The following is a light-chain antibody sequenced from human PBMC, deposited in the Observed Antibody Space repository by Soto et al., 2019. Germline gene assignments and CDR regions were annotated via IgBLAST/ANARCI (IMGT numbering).Light chain of an antibody. J-gene: IGLJ2*01. V-gene: IGLV1-40*01. CDR2: GNS. Sequence: QSVLTQPPSLSGAPGQRVTISCTGSSSNIGAGYDVHWYQQLPGTAPKLLIYGNSNRPSGVPDRFSGSKSGTSASLAITGLQAEDEADYYCQSYESSISAHVVFGEGTKVTFL. CDR3: QSYESSISAHVV. CDR1: SSNIGAGYD.